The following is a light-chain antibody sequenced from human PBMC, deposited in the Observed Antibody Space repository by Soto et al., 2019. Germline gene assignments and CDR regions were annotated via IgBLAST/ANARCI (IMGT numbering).Light chain of an antibody. CDR2: DAS. CDR3: QQYKLWYT. CDR1: QSVSSD. V-gene: IGKV3-15*01. J-gene: IGKJ2*01. Sequence: EIVMTQSPATLSVSPGERATLSCRASQSVSSDLAWYQQKPGQAPRLLIYDASTRATGIPARFSGSGSETEFTLTISSLQSEDFAVYYCQQYKLWYTFGQGTKLEI.